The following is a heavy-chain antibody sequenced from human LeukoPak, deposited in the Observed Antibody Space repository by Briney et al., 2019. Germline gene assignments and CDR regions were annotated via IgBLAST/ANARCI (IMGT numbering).Heavy chain of an antibody. CDR1: GGSFSGYY. Sequence: PSETLSLTCAVYGGSFSGYYWSWVRQPPGKGLEWIGEINHSGSTNYNPSLKSRVTISVDTSKNQFSLKLSSVTAADTAVYYCARRRYVAYFDYWGQGTLVTVSS. CDR3: ARRRYVAYFDY. V-gene: IGHV4-34*01. CDR2: INHSGST. D-gene: IGHD1-1*01. J-gene: IGHJ4*02.